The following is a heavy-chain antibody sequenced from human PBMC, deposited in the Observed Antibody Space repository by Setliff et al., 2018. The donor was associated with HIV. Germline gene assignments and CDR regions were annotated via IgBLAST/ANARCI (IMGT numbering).Heavy chain of an antibody. CDR1: GGTFSAYA. J-gene: IGHJ3*01. D-gene: IGHD2-15*01. Sequence: GASVKVSCKASGGTFSAYAVNWVRQAPGQGLEWMGRIISILGTPNYSHKFQGRVTITADKSTTTTYMELSSLRSDDTAIYYCARDFHVLGYRSADSCPYDASDVWGQGTMVTVSS. CDR3: ARDFHVLGYRSADSCPYDASDV. V-gene: IGHV1-69*04. CDR2: IISILGTP.